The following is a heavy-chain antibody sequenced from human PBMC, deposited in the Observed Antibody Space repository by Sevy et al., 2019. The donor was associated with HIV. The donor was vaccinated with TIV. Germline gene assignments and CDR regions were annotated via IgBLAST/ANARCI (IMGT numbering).Heavy chain of an antibody. V-gene: IGHV3-7*03. Sequence: GGSLRLSCVASGFTLSRYWMNWVRQAPGKGLEWVANIKKDGSEKNYVDSVKGRFTVSRDNEKNELSLQMNSLTVDDTAVYYCVRDGVYGSGSYGGYWGQGTLVTVSS. J-gene: IGHJ4*02. CDR1: GFTLSRYW. CDR2: IKKDGSEK. D-gene: IGHD3-10*01. CDR3: VRDGVYGSGSYGGY.